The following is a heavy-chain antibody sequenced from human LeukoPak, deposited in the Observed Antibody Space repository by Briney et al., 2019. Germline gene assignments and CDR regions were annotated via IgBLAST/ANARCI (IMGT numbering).Heavy chain of an antibody. CDR2: INHNGNVN. CDR3: ARGGGLDV. CDR1: GFTFSSFA. J-gene: IGHJ6*02. V-gene: IGHV3-7*03. Sequence: GGSLRLSCAASGFTFSSFAMHWVRQAPGKGLEWVASINHNGNVNYYVDSVKGRFTISRDNAKNSLYLQMSNLRAEDAAVYFCARGGGLDVWGQGATVTVSS. D-gene: IGHD3-16*01.